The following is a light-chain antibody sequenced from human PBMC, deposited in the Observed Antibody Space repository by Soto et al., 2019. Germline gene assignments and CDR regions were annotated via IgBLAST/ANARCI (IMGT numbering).Light chain of an antibody. Sequence: QSALTQPASVSGSPGQSITISCTGISADASTSNFVSWYQHHPGKGPRLILYDFTHRPSGISDRFSGSKSGDTASLTISGLRAEDVADYGCSSYRSGPLYGFASGTKVAVL. CDR3: SSYRSGPLYG. CDR1: SADASTSNF. V-gene: IGLV2-14*03. CDR2: DFT. J-gene: IGLJ1*01.